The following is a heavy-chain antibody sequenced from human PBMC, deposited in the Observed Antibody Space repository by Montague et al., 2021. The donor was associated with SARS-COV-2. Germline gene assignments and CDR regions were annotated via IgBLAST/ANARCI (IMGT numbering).Heavy chain of an antibody. V-gene: IGHV3-23*01. CDR3: AKEGVVVGADGFDY. Sequence: SLRLSCAASGFTFSSYGMNWVRQAPGKGLEWVSAISTTGANTYYAGSVKGRFTISRDNSKNTLYLQLSSLRDEDTAVYYCAKEGVVVGADGFDYWGQGTMVIASS. D-gene: IGHD3-22*01. J-gene: IGHJ3*01. CDR2: ISTTGANT. CDR1: GFTFSSYG.